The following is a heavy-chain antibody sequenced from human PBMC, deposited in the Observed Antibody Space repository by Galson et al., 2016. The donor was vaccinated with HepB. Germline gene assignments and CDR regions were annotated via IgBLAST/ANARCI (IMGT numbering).Heavy chain of an antibody. V-gene: IGHV1-2*04. CDR1: GYTFTGYY. D-gene: IGHD3-22*01. J-gene: IGHJ4*02. CDR3: ARGYYYDTAGYYRPYYFDY. Sequence: SVKVSCKASGYTFTGYYMHWVRQAPGQGLEWMGWVNPNTGGTKYAQKFQGSVTMTRDTSISTAYMELSRLRSDDTAVYYCARGYYYDTAGYYRPYYFDYWAREPWSPSPQ. CDR2: VNPNTGGT.